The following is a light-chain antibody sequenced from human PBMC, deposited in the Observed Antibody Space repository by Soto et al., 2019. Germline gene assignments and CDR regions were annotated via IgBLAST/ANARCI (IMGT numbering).Light chain of an antibody. CDR3: CSYAGSSTYV. J-gene: IGLJ1*01. CDR2: EDS. CDR1: SSYFGSYNL. Sequence: QSALTQPASVSGSPGQSITISCTGTSSYFGSYNLVSWYQQHPGKAPKLVIYEDSKRPSGVSNRFSGSKSGNTASLTISGLQAEDDADYYCCSYAGSSTYVFGTGTKVPVL. V-gene: IGLV2-23*01.